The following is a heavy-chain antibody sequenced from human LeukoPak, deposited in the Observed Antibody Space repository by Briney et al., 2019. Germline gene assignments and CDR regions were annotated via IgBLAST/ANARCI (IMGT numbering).Heavy chain of an antibody. J-gene: IGHJ4*02. V-gene: IGHV4-30-2*01. D-gene: IGHD3-22*01. Sequence: SETLSLTCAVSVGSISSGYYSWNWIRQPPGKGLEWIGYIAHSGSTYYSPSLKSRVTISVDRSKNQFSLKLSSVTAADTAVYYCARGSGSYYDNSGLDYWGQGTLVTVSS. CDR3: ARGSGSYYDNSGLDY. CDR1: VGSISSGYYS. CDR2: IAHSGST.